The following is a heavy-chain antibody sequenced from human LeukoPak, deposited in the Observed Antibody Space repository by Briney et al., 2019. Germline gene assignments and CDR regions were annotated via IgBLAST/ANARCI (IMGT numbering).Heavy chain of an antibody. CDR3: ASDYGSGSYFPYYYGMTV. CDR2: INPNTGDI. V-gene: IGHV1-2*02. J-gene: IGHJ6*02. Sequence: ASVKVSCKASPYTYTGYYMHWVRQAPGQGLEWMGRINPNTGDINYAQKFQGRVTMTRDTSVTTAFMELSSLTSDDTAVYYCASDYGSGSYFPYYYGMTVWGQGTTVTVSS. D-gene: IGHD3-10*01. CDR1: PYTYTGYY.